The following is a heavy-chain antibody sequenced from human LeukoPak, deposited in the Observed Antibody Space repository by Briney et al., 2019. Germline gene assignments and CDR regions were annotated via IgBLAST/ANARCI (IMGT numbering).Heavy chain of an antibody. J-gene: IGHJ6*02. D-gene: IGHD3-3*01. CDR1: GFTFSSYA. CDR2: ISGSGGST. V-gene: IGHV3-23*01. Sequence: GGSLRLSCAASGFTFSSYAMSWVRQAPGKGLEWVSAISGSGGSTYYADSVKGRFTISRDNSKNTLYLQMNSLRAEDTAVYYCAKKSYFWSGYPPLGMDVWGQGTTVTVSS. CDR3: AKKSYFWSGYPPLGMDV.